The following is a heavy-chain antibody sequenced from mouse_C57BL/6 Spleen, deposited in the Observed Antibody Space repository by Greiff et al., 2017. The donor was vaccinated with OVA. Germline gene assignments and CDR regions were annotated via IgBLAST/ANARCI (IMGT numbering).Heavy chain of an antibody. D-gene: IGHD1-1*01. Sequence: VQLQQPGAELVRPGTSVKLSCKASGYTFTSYWMHWVKQRPGQGLEWIGVIDPSDSYTNYNQKFKGKATLTVDTSSSTAYMQLSSLTSEDSAVYYGARWDYGSRKFDYWGQGTTLTVSS. CDR1: GYTFTSYW. V-gene: IGHV1-59*01. J-gene: IGHJ2*01. CDR2: IDPSDSYT. CDR3: ARWDYGSRKFDY.